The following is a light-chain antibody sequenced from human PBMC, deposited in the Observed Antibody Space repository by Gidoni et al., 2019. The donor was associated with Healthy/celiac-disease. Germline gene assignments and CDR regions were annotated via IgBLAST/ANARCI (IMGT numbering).Light chain of an antibody. CDR2: DAA. J-gene: IGKJ5*01. V-gene: IGKV3-11*01. CDR3: QQRSNWPLIT. Sequence: EIVWTQSPATLSLSPGERATLSCRASQSVSSYLAWYQQKPGQAPRLLIYDAANRATGIPARFSGGGSGTDFTLTISSLEPEDFAVYYCQQRSNWPLITFGQGTRLEIK. CDR1: QSVSSY.